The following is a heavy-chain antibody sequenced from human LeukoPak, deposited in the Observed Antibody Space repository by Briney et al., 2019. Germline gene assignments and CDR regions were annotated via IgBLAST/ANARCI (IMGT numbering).Heavy chain of an antibody. V-gene: IGHV3-30*01. J-gene: IGHJ4*02. D-gene: IGHD3-3*01. CDR3: ARESYDFWSGYYGNDY. CDR2: ISYDGSNK. CDR1: GFTFSSYA. Sequence: GGSLRLPCAASGFTFSSYAMHWVRQAPGKGLEWVAVISYDGSNKYYADSVKGRFTISRDNSKNTLYLQMNSLRAEDTAVYYCARESYDFWSGYYGNDYWGQGTLVTVSS.